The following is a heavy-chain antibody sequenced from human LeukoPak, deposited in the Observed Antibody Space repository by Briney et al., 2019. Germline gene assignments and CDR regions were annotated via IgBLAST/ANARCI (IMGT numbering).Heavy chain of an antibody. J-gene: IGHJ6*03. CDR3: ARGNSGSYHYYYYYYMDV. V-gene: IGHV1-2*02. Sequence: ASLKVSCEASGYTFTGYNMHSVRQAPGQRRWWVGWIYPNSGGTNYAQKLQGRVTMTRDTSICTAYMELSRLRSDDTAVYYCARGNSGSYHYYYYYYMDVWGKGTTVTVSS. CDR1: GYTFTGYN. CDR2: IYPNSGGT. D-gene: IGHD1-26*01.